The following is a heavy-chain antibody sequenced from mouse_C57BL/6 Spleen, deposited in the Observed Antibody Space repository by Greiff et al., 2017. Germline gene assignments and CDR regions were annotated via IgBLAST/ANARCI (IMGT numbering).Heavy chain of an antibody. V-gene: IGHV1-54*01. CDR3: ARQLRLRYFDY. Sequence: QVQLQQSGAELVRPGTSVKVSCKASGYAFTNYLIEWVKQRPGQGLEWIGVINPGSGGTNYNEKFKGKATLTADKSSSTAYMQLSSLTSEDSAVYFCARQLRLRYFDYWGQGTTLTVSS. CDR2: INPGSGGT. D-gene: IGHD3-2*02. J-gene: IGHJ2*01. CDR1: GYAFTNYL.